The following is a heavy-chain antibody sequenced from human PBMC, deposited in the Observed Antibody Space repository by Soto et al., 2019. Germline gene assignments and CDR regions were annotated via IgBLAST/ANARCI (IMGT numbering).Heavy chain of an antibody. CDR3: AVAGVREIMALESSGMPGWAH. V-gene: IGHV1-69*01. J-gene: IGHJ1*01. Sequence: QVQLVQSGAEVKTPGSSVKVSCKASGGTLSDYAISWVRQAPGQGLEWMGGIMPTVDSANYTQNFQGRLTISADESTSTAGLELGCLRSDETAVSSWAVAGVREIMALESSGMPGWAHW. CDR1: GGTLSDYA. CDR2: IMPTVDSA. D-gene: IGHD3-10*01.